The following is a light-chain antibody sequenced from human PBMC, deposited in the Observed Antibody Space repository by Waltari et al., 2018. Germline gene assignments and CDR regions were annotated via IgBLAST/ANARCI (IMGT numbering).Light chain of an antibody. CDR1: QYIGPS. CDR2: ESS. J-gene: IGKJ1*01. Sequence: DIHMTQSPSTLSASVGDRVTITCRASQYIGPSLAWYQQAPGKAPKLLIYESSYLESGVPATFSASGAGTEFTLTISSVQPDAFATYYCLQYDTFGSFGQGTKVEI. V-gene: IGKV1-5*03. CDR3: LQYDTFGS.